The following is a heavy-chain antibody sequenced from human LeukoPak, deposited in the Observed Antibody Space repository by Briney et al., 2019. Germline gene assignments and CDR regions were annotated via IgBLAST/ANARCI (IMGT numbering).Heavy chain of an antibody. CDR1: GGSISSGGYY. V-gene: IGHV4-31*03. CDR3: ARNIAAVLGAPSGAFDI. CDR2: IYYSGST. Sequence: SETLSLTCTVSGGSISSGGYYWSWIRQHPGKGLEWIGYIYYSGSTYYNPSLKSRVTISVDTSKNQFSLKLSSVTAADTAVYCCARNIAAVLGAPSGAFDIWGQGTMVTVSS. J-gene: IGHJ3*02. D-gene: IGHD6-13*01.